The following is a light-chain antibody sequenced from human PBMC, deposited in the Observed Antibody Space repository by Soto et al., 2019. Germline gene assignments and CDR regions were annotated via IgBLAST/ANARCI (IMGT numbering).Light chain of an antibody. V-gene: IGKV1-39*01. CDR2: AAS. CDR3: QQTYTPPLT. CDR1: QSIRYH. Sequence: DIQMTRSPSSLSASEGDRVTITRRASQSIRYHLNWYQQKPGKAPKLLIYAASTLQGGVPSRFSGRGSETDFTLTICSLQPEDLATYDCQQTYTPPLTLGGGTKVEIK. J-gene: IGKJ4*01.